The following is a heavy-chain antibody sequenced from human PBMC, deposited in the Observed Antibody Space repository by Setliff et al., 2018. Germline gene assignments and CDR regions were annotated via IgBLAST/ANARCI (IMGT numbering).Heavy chain of an antibody. D-gene: IGHD7-27*01. CDR3: ARAGDRGLGGMDV. J-gene: IGHJ6*02. CDR1: GGSFSGYY. V-gene: IGHV4-34*01. Sequence: ASETLSLTCAVYGGSFSGYYWSWIRQPPGKGLEWIGEINHSGSTNYNPSLKSRVTISVDTSKNQFSLKLSSVTAADTAVYYCARAGDRGLGGMDVWGQGTTVTVSS. CDR2: INHSGST.